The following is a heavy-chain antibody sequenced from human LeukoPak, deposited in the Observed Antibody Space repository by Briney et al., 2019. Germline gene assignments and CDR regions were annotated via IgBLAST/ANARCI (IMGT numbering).Heavy chain of an antibody. Sequence: PSETLSLTCTVSGGSISSGSYYWSWIRQPAGKGLEWIGRIYTSGSTNYNPSLKSRVTISVDTSKNQFSLKLSSVTAADTAVYYCARDRPSRFGESHPDYWGQGTLVTVSS. D-gene: IGHD3-10*01. CDR2: IYTSGST. CDR3: ARDRPSRFGESHPDY. V-gene: IGHV4-61*02. CDR1: GGSISSGSYY. J-gene: IGHJ4*02.